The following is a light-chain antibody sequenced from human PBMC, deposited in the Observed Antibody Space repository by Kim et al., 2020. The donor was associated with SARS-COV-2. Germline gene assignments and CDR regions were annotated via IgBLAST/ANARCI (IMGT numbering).Light chain of an antibody. CDR1: SSDVGVYSH. CDR3: SSYAGTDNLI. CDR2: EVY. Sequence: GQSVTLSCTGTSSDVGVYSHVAWYQQHPGKVPPLIIYEVYKRPSGVPDRFSGSKSGNTASLTVSGLQADDEADYYCSSYAGTDNLIFGGGTQLTVL. V-gene: IGLV2-8*01. J-gene: IGLJ2*01.